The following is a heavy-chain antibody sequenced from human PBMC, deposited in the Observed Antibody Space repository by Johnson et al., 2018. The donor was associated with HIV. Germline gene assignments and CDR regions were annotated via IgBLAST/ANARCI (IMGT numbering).Heavy chain of an antibody. V-gene: IGHV3-9*01. CDR2: ISWNSGSI. CDR3: ARENWGQRMNAFDI. D-gene: IGHD7-27*01. CDR1: GFTFDDYA. J-gene: IGHJ3*02. Sequence: VRLVESGGGLVQPGRSLRLSCAASGFTFDDYAMHWVRQAPGKGLEWVSGISWNSGSIGYADSVKGRFTISRDNAKNSLYLQMNSLRAEDTAVYYCARENWGQRMNAFDIWGQGTMVTVSS.